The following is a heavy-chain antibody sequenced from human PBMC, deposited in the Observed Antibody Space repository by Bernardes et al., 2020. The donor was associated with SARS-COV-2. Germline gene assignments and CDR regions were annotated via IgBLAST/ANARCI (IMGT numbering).Heavy chain of an antibody. CDR2: ISVYNGET. J-gene: IGHJ4*02. D-gene: IGHD3-10*01. CDR1: GDTFNSYG. CDR3: ATMIREIDY. V-gene: IGHV1-18*04. Sequence: ASVKVSCKASGDTFNSYGIGWVRQAPGQGLEWMGWISVYNGETDYAQKFQGRVTMTTDTSTTTAYMELRSLRSDDTAVYFCATMIREIDYWGQGTLVTVSS.